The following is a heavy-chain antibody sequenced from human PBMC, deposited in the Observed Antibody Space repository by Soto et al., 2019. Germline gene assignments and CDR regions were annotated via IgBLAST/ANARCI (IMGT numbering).Heavy chain of an antibody. CDR1: GGSISSYY. V-gene: IGHV4-59*08. J-gene: IGHJ3*02. Sequence: QVQLQESGPGLMKPSETLSLTCTVSGGSISSYYWSWIRQPPGKGLEWIGYIYYSGSTNYNPSLKSRVTISVDTSKNQFSLKLSSVTAADTAVYYCARHQRRADAFDIWGQGTMVTVSS. CDR3: ARHQRRADAFDI. CDR2: IYYSGST.